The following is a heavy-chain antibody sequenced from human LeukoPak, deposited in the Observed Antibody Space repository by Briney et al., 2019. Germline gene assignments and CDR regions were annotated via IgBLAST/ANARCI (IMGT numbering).Heavy chain of an antibody. CDR3: ARETRVRWTDY. V-gene: IGHV3-48*04. J-gene: IGHJ4*02. CDR1: GITFSTYS. Sequence: GGSLRLSCVASGITFSTYSMNWVRQAPGKGLEWVSYISSFSGTINYADSVKGRFTISRDNAKNSLYLQMNSLRAEDTAVYYCARETRVRWTDYWGQGILVTVSS. D-gene: IGHD5-24*01. CDR2: ISSFSGTI.